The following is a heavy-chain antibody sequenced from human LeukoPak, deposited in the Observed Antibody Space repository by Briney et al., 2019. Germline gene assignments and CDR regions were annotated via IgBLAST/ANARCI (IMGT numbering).Heavy chain of an antibody. D-gene: IGHD1-1*01. CDR3: ARERLNYFDY. J-gene: IGHJ4*02. Sequence: SVKVSCKASGGTFSSYAISWVRQAPGQGLEWMGGIIPIFGTANYAQKFQGRVTMTRDTSISTAYMELSRLRSDDTAVYYCARERLNYFDYWGQGTLVTVSS. V-gene: IGHV1-69*05. CDR2: IIPIFGTA. CDR1: GGTFSSYA.